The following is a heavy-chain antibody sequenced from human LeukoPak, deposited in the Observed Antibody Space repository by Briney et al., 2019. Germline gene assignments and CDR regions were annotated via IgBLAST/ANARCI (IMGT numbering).Heavy chain of an antibody. CDR1: GFTFSSYS. CDR2: ISSSSYI. J-gene: IGHJ3*02. CDR3: AVDYGDYVHGAFDI. D-gene: IGHD4-17*01. V-gene: IGHV3-21*01. Sequence: GGSLRLSCAASGFTFSSYSMNWVRQAPGKGLEWVSSISSSSYIYYADSVKGRFTISRDNAKNSLYLQMNSLRAEDTAVYYCAVDYGDYVHGAFDIWGQGTMVTDSS.